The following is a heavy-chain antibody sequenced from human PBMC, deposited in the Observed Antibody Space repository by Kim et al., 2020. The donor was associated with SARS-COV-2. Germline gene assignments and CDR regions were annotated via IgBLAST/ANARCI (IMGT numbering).Heavy chain of an antibody. D-gene: IGHD3-10*01. CDR3: ARSYYGSGSYYAYNY. CDR2: IYYSGST. Sequence: SETLSLTCTVSGGSISTYYWSWIRQPPGKGLEWIGYIYYSGSTNCNPSLKSRVTMSVDTSKNQFSLKLSSVTAADTAVYYCARSYYGSGSYYAYNYWGRGILVTVSS. J-gene: IGHJ4*02. V-gene: IGHV4-59*08. CDR1: GGSISTYY.